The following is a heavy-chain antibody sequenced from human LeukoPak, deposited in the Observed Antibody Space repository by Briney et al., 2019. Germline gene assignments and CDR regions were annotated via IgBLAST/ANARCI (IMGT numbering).Heavy chain of an antibody. D-gene: IGHD5-12*01. V-gene: IGHV3-30*18. J-gene: IGHJ4*02. CDR1: GFTFSSYG. CDR2: ISYDGSNK. Sequence: KPGGSLRLSCAASGFTFSSYGMHWVRQAPGKGLEWEAVISYDGSNKYYADSVNGRFTISRDNSKNTLYLQMNSLRAEDTAVYYCAKDMSGYSDYWGQGTLVTVSS. CDR3: AKDMSGYSDY.